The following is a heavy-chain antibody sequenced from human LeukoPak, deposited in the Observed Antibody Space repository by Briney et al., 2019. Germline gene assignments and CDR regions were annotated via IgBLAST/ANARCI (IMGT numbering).Heavy chain of an antibody. D-gene: IGHD3-22*01. CDR1: RFTFSSYS. J-gene: IGHJ2*01. Sequence: GGSLRLSCAASRFTFSSYSMNWVRQAPGKGLEWVSSISSSSSYIYYADSVKGRFTISRDNAKNSLYLQMNSLRAEDTAVYYCAREVPYGYYYDSSWYFDLWGRGTLVTVSS. CDR3: AREVPYGYYYDSSWYFDL. V-gene: IGHV3-21*01. CDR2: ISSSSSYI.